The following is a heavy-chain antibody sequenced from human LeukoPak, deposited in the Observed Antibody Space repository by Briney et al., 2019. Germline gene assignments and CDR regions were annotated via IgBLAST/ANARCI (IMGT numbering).Heavy chain of an antibody. D-gene: IGHD2-15*01. Sequence: PSETLSLTCTVSGGSISSYYWSWIRQPPGKGLEWIGYIYYSGSTNYNPSLKSRVTISVDTSKNQFSLKLSSVTAAGTAVYYCARLPPHCSGGSCPFDYWGQGTLVTVSS. CDR3: ARLPPHCSGGSCPFDY. CDR1: GGSISSYY. CDR2: IYYSGST. V-gene: IGHV4-59*08. J-gene: IGHJ4*02.